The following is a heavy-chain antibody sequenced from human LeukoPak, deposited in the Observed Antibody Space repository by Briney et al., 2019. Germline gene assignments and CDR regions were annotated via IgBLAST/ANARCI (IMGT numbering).Heavy chain of an antibody. CDR1: GYSFTSYW. CDR2: IYPGDSDT. D-gene: IGHD5-12*01. Sequence: GESLKISFKGSGYSFTSYWIGWVRPMPGKGLEWMGIIYPGDSDTRYSPSFQGQVTISADKSISTAYLQWSSLKASDTAMYYCARAVKGSGYDPYYYYMDVWGKGTTVTVSS. V-gene: IGHV5-51*01. J-gene: IGHJ6*03. CDR3: ARAVKGSGYDPYYYYMDV.